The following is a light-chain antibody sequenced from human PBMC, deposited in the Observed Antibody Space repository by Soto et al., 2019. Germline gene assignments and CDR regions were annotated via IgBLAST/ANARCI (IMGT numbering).Light chain of an antibody. Sequence: QSVLTQPPSASGTPGQRVTISCSGSSSNIGSNYVYWYHQLPGTAPKLVIYRNNQRPSGFPDRISGSKSGTSASLAIRGLRSEDEADYYCAAWDDRLSGLVFGRGTKLTVL. V-gene: IGLV1-47*01. J-gene: IGLJ2*01. CDR1: SSNIGSNY. CDR2: RNN. CDR3: AAWDDRLSGLV.